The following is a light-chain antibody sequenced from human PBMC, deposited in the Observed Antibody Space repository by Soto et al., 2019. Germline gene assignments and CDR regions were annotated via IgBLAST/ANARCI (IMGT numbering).Light chain of an antibody. Sequence: AIQMTQSPSSLSASVGDRVTITCRASQGIRNDLGWYQQKPGKVPKLLVHAASSLQSGVPSRFSGSGSGTVFTLTISSLQPEDSATYFCLQYNNYAPTFGQGTKVEIK. CDR2: AAS. CDR3: LQYNNYAPT. V-gene: IGKV1-6*01. CDR1: QGIRND. J-gene: IGKJ1*01.